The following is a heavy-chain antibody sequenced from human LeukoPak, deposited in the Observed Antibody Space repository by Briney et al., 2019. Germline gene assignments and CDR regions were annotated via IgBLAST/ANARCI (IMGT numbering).Heavy chain of an antibody. D-gene: IGHD3-10*01. J-gene: IGHJ4*02. CDR1: GFTFSTYW. Sequence: GGSLGLSCAPSGFTFSTYWMIWVRQAPGKGLEYVSHMNADGSTTNYADSVKGRFTISRDNAKNTLYLQMDSLRAEDTAVYYCGRDNHGSVDYWGQGSLVTVSS. V-gene: IGHV3-74*01. CDR3: GRDNHGSVDY. CDR2: MNADGSTT.